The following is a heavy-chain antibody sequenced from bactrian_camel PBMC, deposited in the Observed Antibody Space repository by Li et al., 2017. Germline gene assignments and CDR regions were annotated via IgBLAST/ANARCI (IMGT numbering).Heavy chain of an antibody. D-gene: IGHD5*01. V-gene: IGHV3S55*01. J-gene: IGHJ6*01. CDR1: GYTYSSDC. CDR3: AAGQGVGWCLDVIRVGAEPDFDY. Sequence: QVQLVESGGGSVQAGGSLRLSCALSGYTYSSDCTAWFRQAPGKECERVAVFRGDGDTAYAESLKDRFTISVDNAKNTLYLQINSLKPEDSATYYCAAGQGVGWCLDVIRVGAEPDFDYWGHGTQVTVS. CDR2: FRGDGDT.